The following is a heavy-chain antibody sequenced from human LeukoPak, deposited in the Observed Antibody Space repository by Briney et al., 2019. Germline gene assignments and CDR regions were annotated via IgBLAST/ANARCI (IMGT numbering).Heavy chain of an antibody. CDR1: GLTVTNAW. V-gene: IGHV3-15*04. CDR3: TTGIRGD. Sequence: PGGSLRLSWAASGLTVTNAWMNWCRQAPGKGLERVGRIASKTDGRTTAYAATVKGRFTISRDDSKHPLFLQMNSLKTEHTAVYYCTTGIRGDCGQGTLVTVSS. J-gene: IGHJ4*02. CDR2: IASKTDGRTT.